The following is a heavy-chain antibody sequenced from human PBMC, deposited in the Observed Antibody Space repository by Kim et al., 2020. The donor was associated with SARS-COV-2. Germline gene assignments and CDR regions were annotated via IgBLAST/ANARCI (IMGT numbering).Heavy chain of an antibody. Sequence: SETLSLTCSVSGGSIGTRYWSWIRQPAGKGLEWIGRIHTSGDPKYNPSLNSRVTMSVDTSRNEFSLQMTSLTAADTAIYYCAGGDDSSYWGYCLDCWGQGTRVIVSS. V-gene: IGHV4-4*07. CDR3: AGGDDSSYWGYCLDC. J-gene: IGHJ4*02. CDR2: IHTSGDP. D-gene: IGHD2-15*01. CDR1: GGSIGTRY.